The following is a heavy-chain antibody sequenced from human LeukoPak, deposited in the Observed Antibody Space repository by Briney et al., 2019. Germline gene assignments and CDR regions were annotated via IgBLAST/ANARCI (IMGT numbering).Heavy chain of an antibody. CDR1: GYTFTSYD. CDR3: ARDFSSSWWDY. V-gene: IGHV1-18*01. CDR2: MNPNSGNT. Sequence: ASVKVSCKASGYTFTSYDINWVRQATGQGLEWMGWMNPNSGNTNYAQKLQGRVTMTTDTSTSTAYMELRSLRSDDTAVYYCARDFSSSWWDYWGQGTLVTVSS. D-gene: IGHD6-13*01. J-gene: IGHJ4*02.